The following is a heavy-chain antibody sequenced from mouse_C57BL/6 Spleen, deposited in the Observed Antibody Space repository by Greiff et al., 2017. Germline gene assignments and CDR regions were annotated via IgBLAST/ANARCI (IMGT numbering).Heavy chain of an antibody. CDR2: IDPSDSYT. Sequence: VQLKQPGAELVKPGASVKLSCKASGYTFTSYWMQWVKQRPGQGLEWIGEIDPSDSYTNYNQKFKGKATLTVDTSSSTAYMQLSSLTSEDSAVYYCARINYGSHWGQGTTLTVSS. D-gene: IGHD2-1*01. J-gene: IGHJ2*01. CDR3: ARINYGSH. V-gene: IGHV1-50*01. CDR1: GYTFTSYW.